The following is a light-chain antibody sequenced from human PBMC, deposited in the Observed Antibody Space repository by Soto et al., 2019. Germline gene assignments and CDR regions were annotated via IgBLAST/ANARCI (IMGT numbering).Light chain of an antibody. Sequence: EIVLTQSPGTLSLSPGERATLSCRASQSVSSSYLAWYQQKPGQAPRLVIYGAFSRATGIPDTFSGSGSGTDFTLTISRLEPEDFAVYYCQQYGSSPRTFGQGTKVEIK. CDR3: QQYGSSPRT. CDR2: GAF. J-gene: IGKJ1*01. CDR1: QSVSSSY. V-gene: IGKV3-20*01.